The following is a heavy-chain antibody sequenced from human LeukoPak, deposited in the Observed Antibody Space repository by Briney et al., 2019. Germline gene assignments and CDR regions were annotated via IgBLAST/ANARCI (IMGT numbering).Heavy chain of an antibody. V-gene: IGHV4-59*01. J-gene: IGHJ5*02. CDR2: IYYSGST. D-gene: IGHD2-15*01. CDR3: ARYGGCSGGTCYAWFDP. CDR1: GGSISSYY. Sequence: SETLSLTCTVSGGSISSYYWSWIRQPPGKGLEWNGYIYYSGSTNYNPSLKSRVTISVDTSKNQFSLKLSSVTAADTAVYYCARYGGCSGGTCYAWFDPWGQGTLVTVSS.